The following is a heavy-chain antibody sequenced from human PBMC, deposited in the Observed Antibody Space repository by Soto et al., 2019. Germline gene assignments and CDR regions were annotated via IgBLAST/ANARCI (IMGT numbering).Heavy chain of an antibody. J-gene: IGHJ6*02. CDR1: GYTFTSYS. Sequence: GASVKVSCKASGYTFTSYSMHLVRQAPGQRLEWMGWINAGNGNTKYSQKFQGRVTITRDTSASTAYMELSSLRSEDTAVYYCARGMSTGHYYYYGMDVWGQGTTVTVSS. CDR2: INAGNGNT. V-gene: IGHV1-3*01. CDR3: ARGMSTGHYYYYGMDV.